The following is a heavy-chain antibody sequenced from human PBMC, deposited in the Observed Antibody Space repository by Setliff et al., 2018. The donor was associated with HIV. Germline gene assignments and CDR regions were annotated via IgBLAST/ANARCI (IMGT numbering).Heavy chain of an antibody. Sequence: ASVKVSCKASGYTFTGYAISWVRQATGQGLEWLGWISAYNGDTNYAQKVQGRVSMTIDTSTSTAYMELRSLRSDDMAVYYCARRGVFDAFDIWGQGTMVTV. V-gene: IGHV1-18*03. J-gene: IGHJ3*02. CDR2: ISAYNGDT. D-gene: IGHD3-16*01. CDR1: GYTFTGYA. CDR3: ARRGVFDAFDI.